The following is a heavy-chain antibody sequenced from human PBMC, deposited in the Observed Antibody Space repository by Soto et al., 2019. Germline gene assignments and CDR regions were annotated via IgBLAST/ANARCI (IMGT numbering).Heavy chain of an antibody. CDR3: ASDPAPQENDNLTGYFHFDY. CDR1: GFSFSTYA. V-gene: IGHV3-30-3*01. Sequence: QVQLVESGGGVVQPGRSLRLSWAASGFSFSTYAMHWVRQTPGKGLEWVAVISYDGDHKYYTDSVKGRFTSSRDNSKNTLYLVMNSLRSEDTAIYYCASDPAPQENDNLTGYFHFDYWGQGTLVTVSS. J-gene: IGHJ4*02. CDR2: ISYDGDHK. D-gene: IGHD3-9*01.